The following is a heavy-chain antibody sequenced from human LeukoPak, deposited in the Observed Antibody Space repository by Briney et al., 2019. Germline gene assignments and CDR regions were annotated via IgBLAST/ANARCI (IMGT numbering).Heavy chain of an antibody. J-gene: IGHJ4*02. CDR1: GFTFSGNW. Sequence: GGSLRLSCAASGFTFSGNWMHWVRQAPGKGLVWVSAISNSGGSTYYADSVRGRFTISRDNSKNTLYLQMNSLRVEDTAVYYCATTDGGSTTLGYWGQGTLVTVSS. CDR2: ISNSGGST. D-gene: IGHD2-2*01. V-gene: IGHV3-23*01. CDR3: ATTDGGSTTLGY.